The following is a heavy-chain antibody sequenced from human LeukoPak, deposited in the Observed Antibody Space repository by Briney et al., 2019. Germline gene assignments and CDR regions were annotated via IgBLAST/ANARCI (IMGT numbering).Heavy chain of an antibody. CDR2: IIPIFGTA. V-gene: IGHV1-69*01. CDR1: GGTFSSYA. J-gene: IGHJ4*02. Sequence: SVKVSCKASGGTFSSYAISWVRQAPGQGLEWMGGIIPIFGTANYAQKFQGRVTITADESTSTAYMELSSLRSEDTAVYYCARGQEVWDFWSGPLDYWGQGTLVTVSS. CDR3: ARGQEVWDFWSGPLDY. D-gene: IGHD3-3*01.